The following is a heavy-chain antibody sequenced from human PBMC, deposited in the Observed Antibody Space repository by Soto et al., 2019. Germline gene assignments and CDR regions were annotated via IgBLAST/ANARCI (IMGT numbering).Heavy chain of an antibody. V-gene: IGHV2-5*01. CDR1: GFSLTTSGVG. J-gene: IGHJ4*02. CDR3: AHRVLRAVFGLVTTTAIYFDF. Sequence: QITLNESGTTVVKPTETLTLTCTFSGFSLTTSGVGVGWVRQSPGKAPEWLAFIYWYDDTRYSTSLKSRLTISKDTSKNQVVLTMANVDPADTATYYCAHRVLRAVFGLVTTTAIYFDFWGQGTPVVVSS. D-gene: IGHD3-3*01. CDR2: IYWYDDT.